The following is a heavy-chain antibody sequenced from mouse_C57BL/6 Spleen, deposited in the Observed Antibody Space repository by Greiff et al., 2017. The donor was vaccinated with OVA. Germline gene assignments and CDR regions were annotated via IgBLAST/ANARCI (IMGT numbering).Heavy chain of an antibody. CDR2: ISSGSSTI. CDR1: GFTFSDYG. D-gene: IGHD4-1*01. J-gene: IGHJ2*01. V-gene: IGHV5-17*01. CDR3: ARRANWVYFDY. Sequence: EVMLVESGGGLVKPGGSLKLSCAASGFTFSDYGMHWVRQAPEKGLEWVAYISSGSSTIYYADTVKGRFTISRDNAKNTLYLQMTSLRSEDTAMYYCARRANWVYFDYWGQGTTLTVSS.